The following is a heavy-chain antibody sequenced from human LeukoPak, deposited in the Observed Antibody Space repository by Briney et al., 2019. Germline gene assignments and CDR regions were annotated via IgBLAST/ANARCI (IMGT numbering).Heavy chain of an antibody. Sequence: SVKVSCKASGGTFSSYAISWVRQAPGQGREWMGGIIHIFGTANYAQKFQGRVTITTDESTSTAYMELSSMRSEDTVVYYCATSTVVTPAHSDYWGEGTLVTVSS. V-gene: IGHV1-69*05. CDR1: GGTFSSYA. CDR3: ATSTVVTPAHSDY. D-gene: IGHD4-23*01. J-gene: IGHJ4*02. CDR2: IIHIFGTA.